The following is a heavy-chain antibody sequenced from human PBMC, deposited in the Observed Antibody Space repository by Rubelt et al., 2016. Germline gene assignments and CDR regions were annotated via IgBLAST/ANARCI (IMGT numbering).Heavy chain of an antibody. V-gene: IGHV1-69*04. CDR3: ASELDYGDYYYYYMDV. J-gene: IGHJ6*03. CDR2: IIPILGIA. Sequence: QAPGQGLEWMGRIIPILGIANYAQQFQGRVTITADKSTSTAYMELSSLRSEDTAVYYCASELDYGDYYYYYMDVWGKGTTVTVSS. D-gene: IGHD4-17*01.